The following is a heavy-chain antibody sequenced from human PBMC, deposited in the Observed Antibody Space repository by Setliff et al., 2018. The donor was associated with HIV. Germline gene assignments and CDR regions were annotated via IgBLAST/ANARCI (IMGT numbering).Heavy chain of an antibody. Sequence: QPGGSLRLSCAASGFTFISYAMGWVRQAPGKGLEWVSAISGSGGSTYYADSVKGRFTISRDNSKNTLYLRLNSLRAEDTAIYYCAKDLGNYYYMDVWGKGTTVTVSS. D-gene: IGHD3-10*01. J-gene: IGHJ6*03. V-gene: IGHV3-23*01. CDR3: AKDLGNYYYMDV. CDR2: ISGSGGST. CDR1: GFTFISYA.